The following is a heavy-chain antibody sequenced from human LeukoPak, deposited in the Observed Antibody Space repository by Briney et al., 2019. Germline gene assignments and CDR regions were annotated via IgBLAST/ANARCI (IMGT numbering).Heavy chain of an antibody. CDR2: IIPIFGTA. CDR1: GGTFSSYA. J-gene: IGHJ4*02. D-gene: IGHD2-15*01. V-gene: IGHV1-69*13. Sequence: GASVKVSCTASGGTFSSYAISWVRQAPGQGLEWMGGIIPIFGTANYAQKFQGRVTITADESTSTAYMELSSLRSEDTAVYYCAIIGYCSGGSCYWGGYFDYWGQGTLVTVSS. CDR3: AIIGYCSGGSCYWGGYFDY.